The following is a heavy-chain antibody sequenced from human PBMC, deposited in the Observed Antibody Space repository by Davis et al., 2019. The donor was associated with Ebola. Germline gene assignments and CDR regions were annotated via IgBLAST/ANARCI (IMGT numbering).Heavy chain of an antibody. CDR2: ISSSSSYI. D-gene: IGHD6-13*01. V-gene: IGHV3-21*01. J-gene: IGHJ6*02. Sequence: PGGSLRLSCAASGFTFSSYGMHWVRQAPGKGLEWVSSISSSSSYIYYADSVKGRFTISRDNAKNSLYLQMNSLRAEDTAVYYCAREELGYSSSWDQHYYYYGMDVWGQGTTVTVSS. CDR3: AREELGYSSSWDQHYYYYGMDV. CDR1: GFTFSSYG.